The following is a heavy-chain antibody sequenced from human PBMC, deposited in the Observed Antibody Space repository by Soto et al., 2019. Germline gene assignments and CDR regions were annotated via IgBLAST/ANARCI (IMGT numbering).Heavy chain of an antibody. CDR3: AKDSIAARPSSFDY. CDR1: GFTFSSYG. J-gene: IGHJ4*02. D-gene: IGHD6-6*01. V-gene: IGHV3-30*18. Sequence: QVQLVESGGGVVQPGRSLRLSCAASGFTFSSYGMHWVRQAPGKGLEWVAVISYDGSNKYYADSVKGRFTISRDNSKNTLDLQMNSLRAEDTAVYYCAKDSIAARPSSFDYWGQGTLVTVSS. CDR2: ISYDGSNK.